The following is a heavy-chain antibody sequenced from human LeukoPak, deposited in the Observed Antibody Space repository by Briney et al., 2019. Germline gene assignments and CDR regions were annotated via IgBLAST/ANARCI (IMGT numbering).Heavy chain of an antibody. Sequence: PGGSLRLSCAATALSWVRQAPVRGLEWVASMKGGGADTFYADFVKGRFTLSRDDSRNTVYLQLNSLRVEDTAVYYCAKANWVSNADAVSWGQGTLVTVSS. CDR3: AKANWVSNADAVS. CDR2: MKGGGADT. V-gene: IGHV3-23*01. D-gene: IGHD1-1*01. CDR1: A. J-gene: IGHJ5*02.